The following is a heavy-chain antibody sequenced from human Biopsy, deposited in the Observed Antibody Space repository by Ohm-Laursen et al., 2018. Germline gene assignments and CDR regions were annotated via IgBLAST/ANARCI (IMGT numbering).Heavy chain of an antibody. D-gene: IGHD4-23*01. J-gene: IGHJ1*01. CDR3: ARGSNEYGGLYFPH. CDR1: GGSFTGHY. V-gene: IGHV4-59*11. CDR2: ISHTGYT. Sequence: GTLSLTCIVSGGSFTGHYWTWIRQPPGKGLEWIGHISHTGYTSYKSSLKSRVTISLDTSRKHFSLRLTSLAAADTAVYYWARGSNEYGGLYFPHWGQGTLVTVSS.